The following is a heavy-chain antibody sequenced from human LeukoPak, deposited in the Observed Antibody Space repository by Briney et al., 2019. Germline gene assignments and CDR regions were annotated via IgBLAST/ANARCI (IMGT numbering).Heavy chain of an antibody. J-gene: IGHJ3*02. V-gene: IGHV4-34*01. Sequence: PETPSVSCAAYGGSFRGDFWSCIGPPPRQRLEWIGEINHSGSTNYNPSLKSRVTISVDTSKNQFSLELSSVTAADTAVYYCARGRPAPFDIWGQGTMVTVSS. CDR3: ARGRPAPFDI. CDR1: GGSFRGDF. CDR2: INHSGST.